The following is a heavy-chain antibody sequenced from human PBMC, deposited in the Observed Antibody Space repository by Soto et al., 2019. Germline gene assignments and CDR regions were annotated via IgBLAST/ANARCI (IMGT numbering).Heavy chain of an antibody. D-gene: IGHD5-12*01. J-gene: IGHJ4*02. CDR1: GFTVSSNY. Sequence: GGSLRLSCAASGFTVSSNYMSWVRQAPGKGLEWVSVIYSGGSTYYADSVKGRFTISRHNSKNTLYLQMNSLRAEDTAVYYCARAVGGGYDYVAYFDYWGQGTLVTVSS. CDR2: IYSGGST. CDR3: ARAVGGGYDYVAYFDY. V-gene: IGHV3-53*04.